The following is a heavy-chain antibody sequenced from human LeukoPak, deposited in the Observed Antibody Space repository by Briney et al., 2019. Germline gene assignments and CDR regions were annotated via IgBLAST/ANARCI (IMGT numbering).Heavy chain of an antibody. CDR2: INSDGSST. V-gene: IGHV3-74*01. CDR1: GFTFSSYW. CDR3: ARDRNTGSSYENLFEY. J-gene: IGHJ4*02. Sequence: PGGSLRLSCAASGFTFSSYWMHWVRQAPGKGLVWVSRINSDGSSTSYADSVKGRFTISRDNAKNTLYLQMNSLRAEDTSLYYCARDRNTGSSYENLFEYWGQGSLVTVSS. D-gene: IGHD1-26*01.